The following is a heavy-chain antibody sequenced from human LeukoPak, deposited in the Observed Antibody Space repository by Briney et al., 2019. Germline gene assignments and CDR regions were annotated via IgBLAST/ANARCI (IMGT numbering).Heavy chain of an antibody. D-gene: IGHD3-10*01. CDR3: AKVRDYYGSGSHIQH. J-gene: IGHJ1*01. CDR1: GFIFSSYA. Sequence: RGGCLRLFCAAAGFIFSSYAMSWVCQAPGQGLEWVSAISGSGGSTYYADSVKGRFTISRDNSKNTLYLQMNSLRAEDTAVYYCAKVRDYYGSGSHIQHWGQGTLVTISS. CDR2: ISGSGGST. V-gene: IGHV3-23*01.